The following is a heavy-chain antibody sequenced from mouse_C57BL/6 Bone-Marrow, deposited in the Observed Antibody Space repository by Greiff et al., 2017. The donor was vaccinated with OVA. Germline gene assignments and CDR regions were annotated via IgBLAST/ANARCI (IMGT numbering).Heavy chain of an antibody. CDR1: GYTFTEYT. J-gene: IGHJ2*01. D-gene: IGHD3-1*01. V-gene: IGHV1-62-2*01. Sequence: VQLVESGAELVKPGASVKLSCKASGYTFTEYTIHWVKQRSGQGLEWIGWFYPGSGSIKYNEKFKDKATLTADKSSSTVYMELSRLTSEDSAVYFCARHEDRTLGTSWFAYWGQGTTLTVSS. CDR3: ARHEDRTLGTSWFAY. CDR2: FYPGSGSI.